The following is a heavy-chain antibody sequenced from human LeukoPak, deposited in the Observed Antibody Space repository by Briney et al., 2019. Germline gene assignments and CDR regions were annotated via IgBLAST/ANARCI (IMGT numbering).Heavy chain of an antibody. CDR2: TYHSGNT. V-gene: IGHV4-38-2*01. J-gene: IGHJ4*02. CDR3: ARQEVSRGFDY. Sequence: TASETLSLTCAVSGYSINNYYYWGWIRQPPGKGLEWIGITYHSGNTYYNPSLKSRVTISVDTSKNQFSLKLSSVTAADTAVYYCARQEVSRGFDYWGQGTLVTVSS. CDR1: GYSINNYYY.